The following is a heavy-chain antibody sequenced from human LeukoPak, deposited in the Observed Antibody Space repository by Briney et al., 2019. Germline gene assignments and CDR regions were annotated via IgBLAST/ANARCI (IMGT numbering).Heavy chain of an antibody. J-gene: IGHJ5*02. V-gene: IGHV4-59*12. Sequence: SETLSLTCTVSGGSISSYYWSWIRQPPGKGLEWIGYIYYSGSTNYNPSLKSRVTISVDTSKNQFSLKLSSVTAADTAVYYCARVTDIVVVPAAIRSINWFDPWGQGTLVTVSS. D-gene: IGHD2-2*01. CDR2: IYYSGST. CDR1: GGSISSYY. CDR3: ARVTDIVVVPAAIRSINWFDP.